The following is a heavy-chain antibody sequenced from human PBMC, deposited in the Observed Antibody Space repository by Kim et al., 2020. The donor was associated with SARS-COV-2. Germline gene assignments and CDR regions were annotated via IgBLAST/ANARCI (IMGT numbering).Heavy chain of an antibody. V-gene: IGHV4-59*08. CDR3: ARSSSGWYDGFEY. Sequence: SETLSLTCTVSGGSISRYYWSWIRQPPGKGLEWIGYIYYSGSTNYNPSLKSRVTMSVDTSKNQFSLRLSSVTAADTAVYYCARSSSGWYDGFEYWGQGTLVTVSS. CDR2: IYYSGST. CDR1: GGSISRYY. D-gene: IGHD6-19*01. J-gene: IGHJ4*02.